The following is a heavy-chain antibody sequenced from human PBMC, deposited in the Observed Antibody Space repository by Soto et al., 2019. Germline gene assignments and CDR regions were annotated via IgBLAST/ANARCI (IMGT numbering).Heavy chain of an antibody. CDR2: ISAYNGNT. Sequence: ASVKVSCKASGYTFTSYGISWVRQAPGQGLEWMGWISAYNGNTNYAQKLQGRVTMTTDTSTSTAYMELRSLRSDDTAVYYCARSYYYDSSGYSPGDYWGHGTPVPVS. CDR1: GYTFTSYG. D-gene: IGHD3-22*01. CDR3: ARSYYYDSSGYSPGDY. J-gene: IGHJ4*01. V-gene: IGHV1-18*01.